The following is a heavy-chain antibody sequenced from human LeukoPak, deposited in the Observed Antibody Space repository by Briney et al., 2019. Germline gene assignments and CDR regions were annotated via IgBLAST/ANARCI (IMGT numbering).Heavy chain of an antibody. V-gene: IGHV1-18*01. CDR3: AREPYYDSSGYQHPEVYYFDY. CDR2: ISAYNGNT. D-gene: IGHD3-22*01. Sequence: ASVKVSCKASGYTFTSYGISWVRQAPGQGLEWMGWISAYNGNTNYAQKFQGRVTMTRDMSTSTVYMELSSLRSEDTAVYYCAREPYYDSSGYQHPEVYYFDYWGQGTLVTVSS. J-gene: IGHJ4*02. CDR1: GYTFTSYG.